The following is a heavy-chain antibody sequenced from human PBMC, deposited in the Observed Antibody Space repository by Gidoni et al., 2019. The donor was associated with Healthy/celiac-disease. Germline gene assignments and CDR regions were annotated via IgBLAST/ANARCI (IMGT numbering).Heavy chain of an antibody. Sequence: QVQLQESGPGLVKPSETLSLTCTVSGGSISSYYGSWIRQPPGKGLEWIGYIYYSGSTNYNPSLKSRVTISVDTSKNQFSLKLSSVTAADTAVYYCARGHCGGDCRGNWFDPWGQGTLVTVSS. J-gene: IGHJ5*02. CDR3: ARGHCGGDCRGNWFDP. CDR2: IYYSGST. D-gene: IGHD2-21*02. CDR1: GGSISSYY. V-gene: IGHV4-59*01.